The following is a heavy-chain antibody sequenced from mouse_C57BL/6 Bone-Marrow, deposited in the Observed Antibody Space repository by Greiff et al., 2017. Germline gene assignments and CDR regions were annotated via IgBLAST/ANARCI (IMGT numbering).Heavy chain of an antibody. V-gene: IGHV6-3*01. CDR1: GFTFSNYW. J-gene: IGHJ2*01. CDR3: TGGYCY. CDR2: IRLKSDNYAT. Sequence: EVKLEESGGGLVQPGGSMNLSCVASGFTFSNYWMNWVRLSPEKGLEWVAQIRLKSDNYATHYAESVKGRFTISSDDSKSSVYLQMNNLRAEDTGIYYCTGGYCYWGQGTTLTVSS. D-gene: IGHD1-2*01.